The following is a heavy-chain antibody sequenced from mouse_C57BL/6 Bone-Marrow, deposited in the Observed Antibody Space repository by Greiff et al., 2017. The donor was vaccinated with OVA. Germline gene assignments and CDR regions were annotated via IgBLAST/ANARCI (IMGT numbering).Heavy chain of an antibody. D-gene: IGHD2-2*01. CDR2: INPNNGGT. J-gene: IGHJ2*01. Sequence: VQLQQSGPELVKPGASVKIPCKASGYTFTDYNMDWMKQSHGKSLEWIGDINPNNGGTIYNQKFKGKATLTVDKSSSTAYMELRSLTSEDTAVYYCARLLGGYDLYFDYWGQGTTLTVSS. CDR1: GYTFTDYN. CDR3: ARLLGGYDLYFDY. V-gene: IGHV1-18*01.